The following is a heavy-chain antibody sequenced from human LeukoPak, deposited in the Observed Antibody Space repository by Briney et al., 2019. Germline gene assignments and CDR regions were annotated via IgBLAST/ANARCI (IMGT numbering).Heavy chain of an antibody. CDR2: ISSSSSYI. Sequence: KPGGSLRLSCAASGFTFSSYSMNWVRQAPGKGLEWVSSISSSSSYIFYADSVKGRFTISRDNSNNSLYLQMNSLRTEDTAVYYCAKGFRGVVAGTYCDYGGQGTLVTVS. CDR3: AKGFRGVVAGTYCDY. V-gene: IGHV3-21*04. CDR1: GFTFSSYS. D-gene: IGHD6-19*01. J-gene: IGHJ4*02.